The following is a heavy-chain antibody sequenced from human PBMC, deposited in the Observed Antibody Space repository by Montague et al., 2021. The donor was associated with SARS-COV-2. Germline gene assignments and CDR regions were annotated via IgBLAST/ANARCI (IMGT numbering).Heavy chain of an antibody. V-gene: IGHV4-39*01. CDR2: IYYSGTT. Sequence: SETLSLTCTVSGGSITRNYYWGWIRQPPGKGLEWVGNIYYSGTTFINPSLESRVTISVDASKNQFSLNLTSVTAADTAVYYCARPLVRGVPKAFDIPGQGALVIVSS. J-gene: IGHJ3*02. CDR3: ARPLVRGVPKAFDI. D-gene: IGHD3-10*01. CDR1: GGSITRNYY.